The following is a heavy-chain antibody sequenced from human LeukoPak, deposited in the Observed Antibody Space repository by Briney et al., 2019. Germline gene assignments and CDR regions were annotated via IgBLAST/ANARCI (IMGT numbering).Heavy chain of an antibody. V-gene: IGHV4-34*01. CDR3: ARQLGWTMVRGEFDY. J-gene: IGHJ4*02. Sequence: PSETLSLTCAVYGGSFSGYYWSWIRQPPGKGLERIGENNHSGSTNYNPSLKSRVTISVDTSKNQFPLKLSSVTAADTAVYYCARQLGWTMVRGEFDYWGQGTLVTVSS. CDR1: GGSFSGYY. D-gene: IGHD3-10*01. CDR2: NNHSGST.